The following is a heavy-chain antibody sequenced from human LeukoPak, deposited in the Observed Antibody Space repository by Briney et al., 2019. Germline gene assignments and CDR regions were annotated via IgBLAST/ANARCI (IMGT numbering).Heavy chain of an antibody. D-gene: IGHD3-16*01. CDR3: ARDIRGIYFDS. CDR2: ISRIGSTP. Sequence: GGSLSLSCVACGFIFYDFLMHWVRQSPGKGLEWVSPISRIGSTPYYADSVKVRFTISRDNSKISLFLQMNSFTPEDTAVYYFARDIRGIYFDSWGQGTLVT. CDR1: GFIFYDFL. V-gene: IGHV3-43*01. J-gene: IGHJ4*02.